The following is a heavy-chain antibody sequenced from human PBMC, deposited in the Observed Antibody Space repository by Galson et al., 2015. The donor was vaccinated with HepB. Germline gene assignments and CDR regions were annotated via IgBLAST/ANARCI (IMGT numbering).Heavy chain of an antibody. V-gene: IGHV1-2*02. J-gene: IGHJ4*02. Sequence: SVKVSCKASGYTFTGYYMHWVRQAPGQGLEWMGWINPNSGGTNYAQKFQGRVTMTRDTSISTAYMELRSLRSDDTAVYYCARVGLRFLEWLTWGDYWGQGTLVTVSS. D-gene: IGHD3-3*01. CDR1: GYTFTGYY. CDR3: ARVGLRFLEWLTWGDY. CDR2: INPNSGGT.